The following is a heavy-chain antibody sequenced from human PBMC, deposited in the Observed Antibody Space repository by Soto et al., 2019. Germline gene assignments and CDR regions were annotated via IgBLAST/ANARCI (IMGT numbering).Heavy chain of an antibody. D-gene: IGHD6-6*01. CDR2: INHSGST. CDR3: ARGRGIAARRGYWFDP. V-gene: IGHV4-34*01. Sequence: QVQLQQWAAGLLKPSETLSLTCAVYGGSFSGYYWSWIRQPPGKGLEWIGEINHSGSTNYNPSLKSRVTISVDTSKNQFSLKLSSVTAADTAVYYCARGRGIAARRGYWFDPWGQGTLVTVSS. CDR1: GGSFSGYY. J-gene: IGHJ5*02.